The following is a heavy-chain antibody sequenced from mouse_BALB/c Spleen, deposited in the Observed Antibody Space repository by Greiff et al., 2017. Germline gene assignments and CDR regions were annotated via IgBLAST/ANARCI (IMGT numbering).Heavy chain of an antibody. V-gene: IGHV5-17*02. Sequence: EVMLVESGGGLVQPGGSRKLSCAASGFTFSSFGMHWVRQAPEKGLEWVAYISSGSSTIYYADTVKGRFTISRDNPKNTLFLQMTSLRSEDTAMYYCARSSYYDYGGFAYWGQGTRVTVSA. CDR3: ARSSYYDYGGFAY. CDR1: GFTFSSFG. D-gene: IGHD2-4*01. J-gene: IGHJ3*01. CDR2: ISSGSSTI.